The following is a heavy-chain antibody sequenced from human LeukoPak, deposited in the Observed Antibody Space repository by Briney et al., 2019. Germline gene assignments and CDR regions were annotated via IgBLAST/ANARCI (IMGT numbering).Heavy chain of an antibody. V-gene: IGHV3-9*01. Sequence: GGSLRLSCAASGFTFDDYAMHWVRQAPGKGLEGVSSISWNSGNIVYADSVKGRFTISRDNAKNSLYLQMNSLRAEDTAFYYCAKEHSSGGDLPDYWGQGTLVTVSS. CDR1: GFTFDDYA. CDR2: ISWNSGNI. J-gene: IGHJ4*02. D-gene: IGHD3-16*01. CDR3: AKEHSSGGDLPDY.